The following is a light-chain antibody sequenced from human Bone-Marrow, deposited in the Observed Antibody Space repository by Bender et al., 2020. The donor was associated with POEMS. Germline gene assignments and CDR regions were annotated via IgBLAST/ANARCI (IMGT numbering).Light chain of an antibody. CDR2: DDS. CDR3: QSGDSSGAYPWV. J-gene: IGLJ3*02. CDR1: NIGSKS. V-gene: IGLV3-21*02. Sequence: SYVLTQPPSVSVAPGQTARITCGGNNIGSKSVHWFQQKPGQAPVLVVHDDSDRPSGIPERFSGSTSGTTVTLTINGVQAEDEADYFCQSGDSSGAYPWVFGGGTKLTVL.